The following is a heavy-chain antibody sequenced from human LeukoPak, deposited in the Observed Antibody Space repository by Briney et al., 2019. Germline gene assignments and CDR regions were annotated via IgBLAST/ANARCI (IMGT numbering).Heavy chain of an antibody. Sequence: SETLSLTCAVYGGSFSGYYWSWIRQPPGKGLEWIGEINHSGSTNYNPSLKSRVTISVDTSKNQFSLKLSSVTAADTAVYYCARAPPTTVTTRWFYPWGQGTLVTVSS. CDR3: ARAPPTTVTTRWFYP. CDR2: INHSGST. J-gene: IGHJ5*02. D-gene: IGHD4-17*01. CDR1: GGSFSGYY. V-gene: IGHV4-34*01.